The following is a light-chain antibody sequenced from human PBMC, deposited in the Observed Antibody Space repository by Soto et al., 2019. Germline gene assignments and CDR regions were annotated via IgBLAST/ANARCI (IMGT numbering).Light chain of an antibody. J-gene: IGLJ3*02. CDR3: SSYAGSNNLV. CDR1: SSDVGGYNY. V-gene: IGLV2-8*01. Sequence: QSALTQSPSASGSPGQSVTLSCTGTSSDVGGYNYVSWYQQHPGKAPKLMIYEVSKRPSGVPDSFSGSKSGNTASLNVSGLQADDEADYYCSSYAGSNNLVFCGGTKVTVL. CDR2: EVS.